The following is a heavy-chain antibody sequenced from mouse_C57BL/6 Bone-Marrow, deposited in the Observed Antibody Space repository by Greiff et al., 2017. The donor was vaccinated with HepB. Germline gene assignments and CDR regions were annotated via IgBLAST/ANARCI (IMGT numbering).Heavy chain of an antibody. D-gene: IGHD1-3*01. Sequence: VQLKQSGAELVRPGASVKLSCTASGFNIKDDYMHWVKQRPEQGLEWIGWIDPENGDTEYASKFQGKATIAADTSSNTAYLQLSSLTSEDTAVYYCASGSSTMYYFDYWGQGTTLTVSS. CDR2: IDPENGDT. V-gene: IGHV14-4*01. J-gene: IGHJ2*01. CDR1: GFNIKDDY. CDR3: ASGSSTMYYFDY.